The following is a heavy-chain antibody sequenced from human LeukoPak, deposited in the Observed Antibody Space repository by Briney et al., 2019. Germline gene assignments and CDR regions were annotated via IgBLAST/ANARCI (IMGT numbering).Heavy chain of an antibody. CDR1: GFTFSSYE. V-gene: IGHV3-21*01. CDR3: AREVSSGWYDY. CDR2: ISSSSSFT. J-gene: IGHJ4*02. D-gene: IGHD6-19*01. Sequence: GGSLRLSCAASGFTFSSYEMNWVRQAPVKGLEWVSSISSSSSFTSYADSVKGRFTIFRDNAKNSLYLQMNSLRAEDTAVFYCAREVSSGWYDYWGQGTLVTVSS.